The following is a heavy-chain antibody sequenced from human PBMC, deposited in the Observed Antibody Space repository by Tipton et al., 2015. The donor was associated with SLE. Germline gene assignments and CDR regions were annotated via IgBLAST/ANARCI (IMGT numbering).Heavy chain of an antibody. CDR2: IYYSGST. V-gene: IGHV4-39*07. CDR3: AAVGPPLVRALDAFDI. J-gene: IGHJ3*02. Sequence: TLSLTCTVSGGSIRSSNYYWGWIRQPPGKGLEWIGSIYYSGSTYYNPSLKSRVTISVDTSKNQFSLKLSSVTAADTAVFYCAAVGPPLVRALDAFDIWGQGTMVTVSS. CDR1: GGSIRSSNYY. D-gene: IGHD1-26*01.